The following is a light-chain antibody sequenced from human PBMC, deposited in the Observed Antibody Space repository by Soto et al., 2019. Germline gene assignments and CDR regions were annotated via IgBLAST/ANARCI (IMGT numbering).Light chain of an antibody. CDR1: SSDVGGYNY. Sequence: QSVLTQPASVSGSPGQAITISCTGTSSDVGGYNYVSWYQQHPGKAPKLMIFEVSDRPAGVSPRFSGSKSGNTASLTISGLQAEDEADYYCSSYTSRSLVVFGGGTKLTVL. CDR2: EVS. J-gene: IGLJ2*01. V-gene: IGLV2-14*01. CDR3: SSYTSRSLVV.